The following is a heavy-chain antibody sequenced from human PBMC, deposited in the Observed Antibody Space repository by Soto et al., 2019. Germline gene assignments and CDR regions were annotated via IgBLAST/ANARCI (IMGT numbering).Heavy chain of an antibody. CDR1: GFTFSSYG. V-gene: IGHV3-30*18. CDR2: ISYDGSNK. CDR3: AKATHFDY. Sequence: QVQLVESGGGVVQPGRSLRLSCAASGFTFSSYGMHWVRQAPGKGLEWVAVISYDGSNKYYADSVKGRFTISRDNSKNTLYLQMNSLRAEDTAVYYCAKATHFDYWGQGTLVTVSS. J-gene: IGHJ4*02.